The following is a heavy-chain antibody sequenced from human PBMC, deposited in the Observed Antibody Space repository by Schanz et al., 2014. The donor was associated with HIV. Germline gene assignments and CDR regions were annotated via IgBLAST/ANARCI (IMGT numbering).Heavy chain of an antibody. CDR2: ISYDGSNN. V-gene: IGHV3-30*09. CDR1: GFNFNSYA. Sequence: QVHLVESGGGVVQSGRSLRLSCAASGFNFNSYAMHWVRQAPGKGLEWVAVISYDGSNNYYADSVKGRFAISRDNSKNTLYLQMNSLRAEDTAVYYCAKGQRGVVRGDIDYWGQGTLVTVSS. D-gene: IGHD3-10*01. J-gene: IGHJ4*02. CDR3: AKGQRGVVRGDIDY.